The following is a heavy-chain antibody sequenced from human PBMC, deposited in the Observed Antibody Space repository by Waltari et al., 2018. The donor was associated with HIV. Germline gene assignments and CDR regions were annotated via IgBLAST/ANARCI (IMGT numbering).Heavy chain of an antibody. D-gene: IGHD3-22*01. V-gene: IGHV4-39*01. Sequence: QLQLQESGPGLVKPSETLSLTCTVSGGSISSSSYYWGWIRQPPGKGLEWIGSIYYSGSPYYNPSLKSRVTISVDTSKNQFSLKLSSVTAADTAVYYCARRTGLSDSSGSKYAFDIWGQGTMVTVSS. J-gene: IGHJ3*02. CDR1: GGSISSSSYY. CDR2: IYYSGSP. CDR3: ARRTGLSDSSGSKYAFDI.